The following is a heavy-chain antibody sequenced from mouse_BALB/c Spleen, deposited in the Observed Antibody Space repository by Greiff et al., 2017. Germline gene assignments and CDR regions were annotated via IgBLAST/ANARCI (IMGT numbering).Heavy chain of an antibody. CDR2: ISNLAYSI. Sequence: EVKLVESGGGLVQPGGSRKLSCAASGFTFSDYGMAWVRQAPGKGPEWVAFISNLAYSIYYADTVTGRFTISRENAKNTLYLEMSSLRSEDTAMYYCARDGNYPYYYAMDYWGQGTSVTVSS. J-gene: IGHJ4*01. D-gene: IGHD2-1*01. V-gene: IGHV5-15*02. CDR3: ARDGNYPYYYAMDY. CDR1: GFTFSDYG.